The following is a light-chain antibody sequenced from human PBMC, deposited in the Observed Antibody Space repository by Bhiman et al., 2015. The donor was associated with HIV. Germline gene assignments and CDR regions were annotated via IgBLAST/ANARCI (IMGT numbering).Light chain of an antibody. Sequence: QSVLTQSPSVSGTPGQRVTIFCSGSDSDIGINSVSWYQQLPGTAPKLLIYSNNQRPSGVPDRFSGSKSGTSASLAISGLQSEDEADYYCATWDDSLNGPVFGGGTKLTVL. CDR2: SNN. V-gene: IGLV1-44*01. CDR3: ATWDDSLNGPV. CDR1: DSDIGINS. J-gene: IGLJ2*01.